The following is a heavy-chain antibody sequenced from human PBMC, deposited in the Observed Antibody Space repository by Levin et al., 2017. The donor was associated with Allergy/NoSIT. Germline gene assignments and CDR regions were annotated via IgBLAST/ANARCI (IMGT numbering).Heavy chain of an antibody. D-gene: IGHD3-10*01. CDR3: ARVVLWFGESYYFDY. CDR1: GGSISSGGYS. CDR2: IYHSGST. J-gene: IGHJ4*02. V-gene: IGHV4-30-2*01. Sequence: SETLSLTCAVSGGSISSGGYSWSWIRQPPGKGLEWIGYIYHSGSTYYNPSLKSRVTISVDRSKNQFSLKLSSVTAADTAVYYCARVVLWFGESYYFDYWGQGTLVTVSS.